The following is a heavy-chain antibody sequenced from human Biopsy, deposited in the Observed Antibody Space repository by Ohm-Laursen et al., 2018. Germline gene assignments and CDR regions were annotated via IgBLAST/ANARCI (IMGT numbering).Heavy chain of an antibody. Sequence: GSSVKVSCKTSGYPFTFYEINWVRQATGQGLEWLGWMNPGSGNTGSAQKFHDRVTMTMNTSINTAYLELSSLRSEDTAVYYCARFDNGFDKWGQGTLVTVSS. V-gene: IGHV1-8*01. CDR3: ARFDNGFDK. CDR1: GYPFTFYE. D-gene: IGHD2-8*01. CDR2: MNPGSGNT. J-gene: IGHJ4*02.